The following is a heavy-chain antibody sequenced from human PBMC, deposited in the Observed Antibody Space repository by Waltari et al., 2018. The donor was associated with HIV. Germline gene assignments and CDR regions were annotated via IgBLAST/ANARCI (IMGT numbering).Heavy chain of an antibody. V-gene: IGHV3-9*01. CDR3: AKVASSGWYLGSYFDY. Sequence: EVQLVESGGGLVQPGRSLRLSCAASGFTFDDYAMHWVRQAPGKGLEWVSGISWNSGSIGYADSVKGRFTISRDNAKNSLYLQMNSLRAEDTALYYCAKVASSGWYLGSYFDYWGQGTLVTVSS. J-gene: IGHJ4*02. CDR2: ISWNSGSI. CDR1: GFTFDDYA. D-gene: IGHD6-19*01.